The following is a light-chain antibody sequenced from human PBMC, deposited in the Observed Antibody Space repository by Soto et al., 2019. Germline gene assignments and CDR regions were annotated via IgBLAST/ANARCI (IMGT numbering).Light chain of an antibody. J-gene: IGLJ2*01. CDR2: STI. CDR3: AAWDDSLNGVV. CDR1: SSNIGSNA. Sequence: QSVLTQPPSASGTPGQRVTISCSGSSSNIGSNAVNWYQQLPSTAPKLLIYSTIQRPSGVPGRFSGSRSGTSASLAISGLQSEDEADYYCAAWDDSLNGVVFGGGTKLTVL. V-gene: IGLV1-44*01.